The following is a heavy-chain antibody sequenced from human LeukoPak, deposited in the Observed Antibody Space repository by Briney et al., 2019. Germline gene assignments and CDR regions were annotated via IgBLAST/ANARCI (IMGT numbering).Heavy chain of an antibody. CDR3: ARTSYGDDGGFDY. V-gene: IGHV3-23*01. D-gene: IGHD4-17*01. J-gene: IGHJ4*02. CDR2: ISGSGGST. Sequence: GGPLKLPGEASGFPFSSYPISGSPQPPGRGREWVSAISGSGGSTYYADSVKGRFTISRDNSKNTLYLQMNSLRAEDTAVYYCARTSYGDDGGFDYWGQGTLVTVSS. CDR1: GFPFSSYP.